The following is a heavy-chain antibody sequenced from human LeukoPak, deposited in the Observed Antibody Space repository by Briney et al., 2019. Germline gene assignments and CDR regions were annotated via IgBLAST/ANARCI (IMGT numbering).Heavy chain of an antibody. CDR3: TRYDIQKGWFGP. Sequence: GGSLRLSCAASGFSISANFMSWVRQAPGKGLEWVSGLHIGGNTEYVDSVRGRFIISRDNSRNMLFLQMNNLRPEDTAVYYCTRYDIQKGWFGPWGQGTLVTVSS. J-gene: IGHJ5*02. CDR1: GFSISANF. V-gene: IGHV3-53*01. D-gene: IGHD1-1*01. CDR2: LHIGGNT.